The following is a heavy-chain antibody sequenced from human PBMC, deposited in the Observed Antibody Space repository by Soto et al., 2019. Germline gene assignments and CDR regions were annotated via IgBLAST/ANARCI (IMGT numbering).Heavy chain of an antibody. CDR1: DDSINSDKYY. CDR3: ATLEGLATISYYFDF. Sequence: SETLSLTCSVSDDSINSDKYYWGWIRQPPGKGLEWIGSIYYRGNAYYNPSLQTRVTISLDKSKSQFSLKLNSVTAADSAVYFCATLEGLATISYYFDFWGPGALVTVSS. V-gene: IGHV4-39*01. CDR2: IYYRGNA. J-gene: IGHJ4*02. D-gene: IGHD5-12*01.